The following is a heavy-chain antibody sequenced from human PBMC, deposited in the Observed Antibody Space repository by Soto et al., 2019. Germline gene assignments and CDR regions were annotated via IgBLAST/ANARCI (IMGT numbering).Heavy chain of an antibody. CDR1: GFTFSSYA. J-gene: IGHJ4*02. CDR3: AKPPAALVDY. Sequence: WWSLRLSCSASGFTFSSYAMSWVRQAPGKGLEWVSAISGSGGSTYYADSVKGRFTISRDNSKNTLYLQMNSLRAEDTAVYYCAKPPAALVDYWGQGTLVTVSS. D-gene: IGHD2-2*01. V-gene: IGHV3-23*01. CDR2: ISGSGGST.